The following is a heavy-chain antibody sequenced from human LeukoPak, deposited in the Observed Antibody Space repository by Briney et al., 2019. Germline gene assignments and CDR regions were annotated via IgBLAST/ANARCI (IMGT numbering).Heavy chain of an antibody. V-gene: IGHV1-2*06. D-gene: IGHD5-24*01. CDR2: INPNSGGT. CDR1: GHTFTSYY. J-gene: IGHJ5*02. Sequence: ASVKVSCKASGHTFTSYYIHWVRQAPGQGLEWMGRINPNSGGTNYAQKFQGRVTMTRDTSISTAYMELSRPRSDDTAVYYCAQSEMATIQVSWFDPWGQGTLVTVSS. CDR3: AQSEMATIQVSWFDP.